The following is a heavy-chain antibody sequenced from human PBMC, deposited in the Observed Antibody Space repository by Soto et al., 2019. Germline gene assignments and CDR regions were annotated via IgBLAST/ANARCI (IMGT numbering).Heavy chain of an antibody. Sequence: PSETLSLTCAVSGGSISSGGYSWSWIRQPPGKGLEWIGYIYHSGSTYYNPSLKSRVTISVDRSKNQFSLKLSSVTAADTAVYYCARVQYYYDSSGYFEGGEAFDIWGQGTMVTVSS. D-gene: IGHD3-22*01. CDR3: ARVQYYYDSSGYFEGGEAFDI. J-gene: IGHJ3*02. CDR2: IYHSGST. V-gene: IGHV4-30-2*01. CDR1: GGSISSGGYS.